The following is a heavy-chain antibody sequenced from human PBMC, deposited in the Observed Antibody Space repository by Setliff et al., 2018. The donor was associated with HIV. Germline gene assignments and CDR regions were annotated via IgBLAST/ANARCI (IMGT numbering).Heavy chain of an antibody. CDR1: GDSISSHY. CDR3: ARPVSKNLDGLDV. J-gene: IGHJ6*02. V-gene: IGHV4-59*11. Sequence: PSETLSLTCTVSGDSISSHYWSWIRRPPGKGLEWIGTLYFVGSTSYNSSLKGRVTISAATSKNVFSLNMTSVTAADTAVYYCARPVSKNLDGLDVWGLGTTVTVSS. CDR2: LYFVGST.